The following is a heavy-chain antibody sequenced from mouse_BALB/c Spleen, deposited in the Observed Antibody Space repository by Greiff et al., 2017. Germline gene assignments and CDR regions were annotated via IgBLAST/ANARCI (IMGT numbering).Heavy chain of an antibody. J-gene: IGHJ4*01. V-gene: IGHV6-6*02. Sequence: EVKLVESGGGLVQPGGSMKLSCVASGFTFSNYWMNWVRQSPEKGLEWVAEIRLKSNNYATHYAESVKGRFTISRDDSKSSVYLQMNNLRAEDTGIYYCTPHYYAMDYWGQGTSVTVSS. CDR2: IRLKSNNYAT. CDR1: GFTFSNYW. CDR3: TPHYYAMDY.